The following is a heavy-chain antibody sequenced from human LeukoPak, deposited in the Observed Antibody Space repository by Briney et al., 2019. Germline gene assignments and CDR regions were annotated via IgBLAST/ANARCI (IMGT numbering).Heavy chain of an antibody. CDR3: AREFGGNNFDFDY. CDR2: IGGSGATT. D-gene: IGHD2/OR15-2a*01. Sequence: GGSLRLSCAASGFTFSMYTMSWVRQAPERGLEWVSHIGGSGATTDYGDSVKGRFTISRDNAKNSLFLQMNSLRVEDTAVYYCAREFGGNNFDFDYWGRGALVTVPS. CDR1: GFTFSMYT. V-gene: IGHV3-48*04. J-gene: IGHJ4*02.